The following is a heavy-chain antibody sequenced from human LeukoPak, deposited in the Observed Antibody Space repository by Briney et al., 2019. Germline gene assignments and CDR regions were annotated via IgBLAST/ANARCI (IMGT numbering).Heavy chain of an antibody. Sequence: GGSLRLSCAPPVFFFSTCVMYCVCLAPGKGLEWVAVMSYDGSNKYYADSVKGRFTISRDNSKNTLYLQMNSLRPEDTAVYYCAEEQYGGTYYFDYWGQGTLVTVSS. CDR3: AEEQYGGTYYFDY. V-gene: IGHV3-30*18. J-gene: IGHJ4*02. CDR2: MSYDGSNK. D-gene: IGHD1-26*01. CDR1: VFFFSTCV.